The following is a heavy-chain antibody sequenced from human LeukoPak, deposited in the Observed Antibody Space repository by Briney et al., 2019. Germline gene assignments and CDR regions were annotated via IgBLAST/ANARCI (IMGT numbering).Heavy chain of an antibody. CDR2: ISGSGGST. CDR3: AKVSAVAGKFDY. CDR1: GFTFSSYA. V-gene: IGHV3-23*01. J-gene: IGHJ4*02. Sequence: GGSLRLSCAASGFTFSSYATSWVRQAPGKGLEWVSAISGSGGSTYYADSVKGRFTISRDNSKNTLYLQMNSLRAEDTAVYYCAKVSAVAGKFDYWGQGTLVTVSS. D-gene: IGHD6-19*01.